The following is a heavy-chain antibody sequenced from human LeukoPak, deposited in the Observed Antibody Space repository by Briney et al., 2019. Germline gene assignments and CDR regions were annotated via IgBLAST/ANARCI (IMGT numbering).Heavy chain of an antibody. D-gene: IGHD3-10*01. Sequence: GGSLRLSCAASGFSISGSAMHWVRQAFGKGLEWVSTISGSGDNTYYADSVKGRFTISRDNSKNTLYLQMNSLRAEDTAVYYCARVTYGSGTYGAFDYWGQGTLVTVSS. V-gene: IGHV3-23*01. J-gene: IGHJ4*02. CDR2: ISGSGDNT. CDR1: GFSISGSA. CDR3: ARVTYGSGTYGAFDY.